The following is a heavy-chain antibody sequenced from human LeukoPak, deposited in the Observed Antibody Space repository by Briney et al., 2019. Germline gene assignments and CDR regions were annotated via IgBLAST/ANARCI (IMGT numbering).Heavy chain of an antibody. Sequence: PGGSLRLSCAASGFTFSSYSMNWVRQAPGKGLEWVSSISTSSSYIYYADSVKGRFTISRDNAKNSLYLQINSLRAEDTAVYYCARDGYCSGGSCYSYGYFDYWGQGTLVTVSS. D-gene: IGHD2-15*01. J-gene: IGHJ4*02. CDR3: ARDGYCSGGSCYSYGYFDY. CDR1: GFTFSSYS. V-gene: IGHV3-21*01. CDR2: ISTSSSYI.